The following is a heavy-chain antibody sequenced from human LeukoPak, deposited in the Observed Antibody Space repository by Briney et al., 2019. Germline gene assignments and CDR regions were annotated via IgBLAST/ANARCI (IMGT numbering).Heavy chain of an antibody. D-gene: IGHD1-26*01. CDR3: AKARDRWDDAFDI. Sequence: GGSLRLSCAASGSTFGDYAMHWVRQAPGKGLEWVSGISWNSGSIGYADSVKGRFTISRDNAKNSLYLQMNSLRAEDMALYYCAKARDRWDDAFDIWGQGTMVTVSS. CDR2: ISWNSGSI. CDR1: GSTFGDYA. V-gene: IGHV3-9*03. J-gene: IGHJ3*02.